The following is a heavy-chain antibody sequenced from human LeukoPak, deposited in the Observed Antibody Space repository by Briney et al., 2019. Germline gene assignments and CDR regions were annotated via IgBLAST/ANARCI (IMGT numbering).Heavy chain of an antibody. J-gene: IGHJ4*02. CDR1: GFTFSNYN. D-gene: IGHD6-13*01. Sequence: PGGSLRLSCAASGFTFSNYNINWVRQAPGKGLEWVSSISSRGSYIYYADSVKGRFAISADNAMNSLYLQMNSPRAEDTAVYYCARGYSSSWYDLYYFDYWGQGTLVTVSS. CDR3: ARGYSSSWYDLYYFDY. CDR2: ISSRGSYI. V-gene: IGHV3-21*01.